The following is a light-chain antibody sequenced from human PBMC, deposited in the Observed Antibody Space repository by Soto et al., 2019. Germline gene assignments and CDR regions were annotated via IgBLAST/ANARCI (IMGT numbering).Light chain of an antibody. CDR1: QTVSSRF. CDR3: QHYVERSPIT. Sequence: EIVLTQSPGTLSLSPGERATLSCRASQTVSSRFLAWYQQKPGQAPRLLIYGALSRATGIPDRFSGSGSGTDFTLTISRLEPKDFALYYCQHYVERSPITFGQGTRLEIK. V-gene: IGKV3-20*01. J-gene: IGKJ5*01. CDR2: GAL.